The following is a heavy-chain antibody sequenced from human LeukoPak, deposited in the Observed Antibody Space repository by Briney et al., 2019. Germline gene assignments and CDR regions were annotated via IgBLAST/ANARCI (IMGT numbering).Heavy chain of an antibody. J-gene: IGHJ4*02. V-gene: IGHV3-23*01. Sequence: PAGSLRLSCAASGFTFSSYAMSWVRQAPGKGLEWVSAISGSGGSTYYADSVKGRFTISRDNAKNTLYLQMTSLRAEDTAVYYCARGGFSSGLDYWGQGILVTVSS. CDR3: ARGGFSSGLDY. CDR2: ISGSGGST. D-gene: IGHD6-19*01. CDR1: GFTFSSYA.